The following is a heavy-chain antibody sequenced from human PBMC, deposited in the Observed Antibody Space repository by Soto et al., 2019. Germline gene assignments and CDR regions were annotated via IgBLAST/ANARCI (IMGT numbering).Heavy chain of an antibody. D-gene: IGHD5-18*01. V-gene: IGHV3-23*01. CDR3: ARQRGFTYGYPFDY. Sequence: EVLLLESGGGLIQPGGSLRLSCAASRFTFSSYAMSWVRQAPGKGLEWVSTISGSVGSTYYADSVKGRFTISRDNSMNTLYLQMNSLRAEDTAVYYCARQRGFTYGYPFDYWGQGTLDTVSS. CDR2: ISGSVGST. J-gene: IGHJ4*02. CDR1: RFTFSSYA.